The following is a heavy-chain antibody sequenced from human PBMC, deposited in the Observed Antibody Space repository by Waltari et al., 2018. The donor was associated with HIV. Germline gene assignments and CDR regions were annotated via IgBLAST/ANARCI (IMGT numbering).Heavy chain of an antibody. D-gene: IGHD2-15*01. V-gene: IGHV4-59*01. Sequence: KPSETVSLTCTVSGGSISSYYWTWIRQPPGKGLEWIGYIYYIGSTNYNPSLKSRVTISVDTSKNQFSLKLSSVTAADTAVYYCARVSSGGGGGNRYFDYWGQGALVTVSS. CDR1: GGSISSYY. CDR3: ARVSSGGGGGNRYFDY. J-gene: IGHJ4*02. CDR2: IYYIGST.